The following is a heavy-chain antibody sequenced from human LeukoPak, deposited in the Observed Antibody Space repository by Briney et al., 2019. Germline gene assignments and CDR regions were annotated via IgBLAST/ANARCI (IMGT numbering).Heavy chain of an antibody. CDR3: ARDSDSSGPNWFDP. D-gene: IGHD3-22*01. J-gene: IGHJ5*02. CDR2: ISYDGSNK. Sequence: GGSLRLSCAASGFTFSSYAMHWVRQAPGKGLEWVAVISYDGSNKYYADSVKGRFTISRDNSKNTLYLQMNSLRAEDTAVYYCARDSDSSGPNWFDPWGQGTLATVSS. CDR1: GFTFSSYA. V-gene: IGHV3-30-3*01.